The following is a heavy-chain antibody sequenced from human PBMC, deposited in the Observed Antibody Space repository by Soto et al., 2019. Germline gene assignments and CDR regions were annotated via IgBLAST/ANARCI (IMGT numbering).Heavy chain of an antibody. V-gene: IGHV1-18*01. Sequence: QVHLVQSGAEVKKPGASVKVSCKGSGYAFTTYGITWVRQAPGQGLEWMGWISAHNGNTNYAQKLQGRVTVTRDTSTSTAYMEPRGLRSDDTAVYYCARGRYGDYWGQGALVTVSS. CDR3: ARGRYGDY. CDR1: GYAFTTYG. J-gene: IGHJ4*02. D-gene: IGHD1-1*01. CDR2: ISAHNGNT.